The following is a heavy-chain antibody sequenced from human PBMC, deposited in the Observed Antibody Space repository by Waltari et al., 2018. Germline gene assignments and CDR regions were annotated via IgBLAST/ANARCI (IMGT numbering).Heavy chain of an antibody. Sequence: QVQLQESGPGLVKPSQTLSLTCTVSGGSISSGSYYWSWIRQPAGKGLAWIGRIYTRGSTNYNPSRKRRVTISVDTSKNQFSRKLSAVTAADTAVYYCARKTGYTAYYMDVWGKGTTVTVSS. CDR3: ARKTGYTAYYMDV. V-gene: IGHV4-61*02. CDR1: GGSISSGSYY. CDR2: IYTRGST. J-gene: IGHJ6*03. D-gene: IGHD1-1*01.